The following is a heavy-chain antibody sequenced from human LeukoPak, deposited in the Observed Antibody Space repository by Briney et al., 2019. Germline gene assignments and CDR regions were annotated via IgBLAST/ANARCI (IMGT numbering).Heavy chain of an antibody. CDR3: TRVGYIDEGIDY. CDR2: IKQDGSKK. V-gene: IGHV3-7*04. D-gene: IGHD5-24*01. Sequence: PGGSLRLFCVASGFPFSSYWITWVRQAPGKGLVGVANIKQDGSKKSYVDSVKGRFTISRDNAKNSLYLQMTSLRAEDTAVYYCTRVGYIDEGIDYWGQGTLVTVSS. J-gene: IGHJ4*02. CDR1: GFPFSSYW.